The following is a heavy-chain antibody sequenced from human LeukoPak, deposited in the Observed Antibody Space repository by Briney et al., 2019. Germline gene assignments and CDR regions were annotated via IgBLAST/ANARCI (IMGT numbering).Heavy chain of an antibody. CDR2: IKSKDDGETI. CDR1: GITFRNYW. D-gene: IGHD6-13*01. Sequence: GGSLRLSCVASGITFRNYWMSWIRQAPGKGLEWVARIKSKDDGETIDYNAPVKGRFTISRDDSKNTLYLEMNSLKNEDTAMYYCTVRSSIWSQGTLVTVSS. V-gene: IGHV3-15*01. J-gene: IGHJ4*02. CDR3: TVRSSI.